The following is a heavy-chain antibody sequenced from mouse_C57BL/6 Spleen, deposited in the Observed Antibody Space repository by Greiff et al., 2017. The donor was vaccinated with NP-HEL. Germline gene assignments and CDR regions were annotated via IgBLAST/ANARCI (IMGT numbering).Heavy chain of an antibody. V-gene: IGHV5-17*01. CDR2: ISSGSSTI. D-gene: IGHD2-1*01. Sequence: EVMLVESGGGLVKPGGSLKLSCAASGFTFSDYGMHWVRQAPEKGLEWVAYISSGSSTIYYEDTVKGRFTISRDNAKNTLFLQMTSLRSEDQAMYYCAREGLYYGNFLYAMDYWGQGTSVTVSS. J-gene: IGHJ4*01. CDR1: GFTFSDYG. CDR3: AREGLYYGNFLYAMDY.